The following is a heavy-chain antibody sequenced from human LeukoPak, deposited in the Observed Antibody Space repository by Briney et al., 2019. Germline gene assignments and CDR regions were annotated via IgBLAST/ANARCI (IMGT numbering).Heavy chain of an antibody. J-gene: IGHJ4*02. CDR2: IVVGSGNT. D-gene: IGHD5-24*01. V-gene: IGHV1-58*01. CDR1: GFTFTSSA. Sequence: SVKVSCKASGFTFTSSAVQWVRQARGQRLEWIGWIVVGSGNTNYAQKFQERVTITRDMSTSTAYMELSSLRSEDTAVYYCAAHREVATTTSDYWGQGTLVTVSS. CDR3: AAHREVATTTSDY.